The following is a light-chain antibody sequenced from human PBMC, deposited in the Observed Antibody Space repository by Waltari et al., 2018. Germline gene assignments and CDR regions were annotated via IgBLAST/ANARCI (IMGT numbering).Light chain of an antibody. CDR3: CSYTSIGPVL. CDR1: SRDVGANNF. CDR2: EVT. J-gene: IGLJ2*01. V-gene: IGLV2-23*02. Sequence: QSALTQPASVSGSPGQSIALSCIGTSRDVGANNFPSTYQQHPGRAPKLMIHEVTTRPSGVSTRFSGSKSGNTASLTISGLQAEDEADYYCCSYTSIGPVLIGGGTKVTVL.